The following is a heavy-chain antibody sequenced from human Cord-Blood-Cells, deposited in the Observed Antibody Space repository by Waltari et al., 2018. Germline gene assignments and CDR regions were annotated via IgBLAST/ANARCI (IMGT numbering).Heavy chain of an antibody. V-gene: IGHV1-69*06. CDR1: RGTFSSYA. Sequence: VQLVQSAAEVKKPGSPVNVSCKAPRGTFSSYAPRWVRPGPGQGLEWMGGIIPIFGTANDAQKFQGRVTITADKSTSTAYMELSSLRSEDTAVYYCARPTGYSSSWYAFDIWGQGTMVTVSS. CDR2: IIPIFGTA. CDR3: ARPTGYSSSWYAFDI. J-gene: IGHJ3*02. D-gene: IGHD6-13*01.